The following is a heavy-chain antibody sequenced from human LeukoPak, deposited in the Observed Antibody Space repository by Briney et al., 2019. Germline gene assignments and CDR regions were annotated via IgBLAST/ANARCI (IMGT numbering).Heavy chain of an antibody. D-gene: IGHD3-22*01. V-gene: IGHV3-21*01. Sequence: GGSLRLSCAASGFTLSSYSMNWVRQTPGKGLEWVSSISSSSSYIYYADSVKGRFTISRDNAKNSLYLQMNSLRAEDTAVYYCARVVSPYYYDSSGYSGGAFDIWGQGTMVTVSS. CDR2: ISSSSSYI. J-gene: IGHJ3*02. CDR3: ARVVSPYYYDSSGYSGGAFDI. CDR1: GFTLSSYS.